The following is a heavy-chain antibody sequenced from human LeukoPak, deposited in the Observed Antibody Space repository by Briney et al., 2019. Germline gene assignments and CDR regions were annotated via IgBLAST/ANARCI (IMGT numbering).Heavy chain of an antibody. J-gene: IGHJ4*02. Sequence: PGRSLRLSCAASGFTFDDYAMHWVRQAPGKGLEWVSGISWNSGSIGYADSVKGRFTISRDNAKNSLYLRMNSLRAEDTALYYCAKDTGYSGYDYVDYWGQGTLVTVSS. V-gene: IGHV3-9*01. CDR1: GFTFDDYA. CDR2: ISWNSGSI. D-gene: IGHD5-12*01. CDR3: AKDTGYSGYDYVDY.